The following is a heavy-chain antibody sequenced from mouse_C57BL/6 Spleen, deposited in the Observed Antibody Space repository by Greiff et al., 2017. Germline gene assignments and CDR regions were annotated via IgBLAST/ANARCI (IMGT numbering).Heavy chain of an antibody. J-gene: IGHJ2*01. Sequence: VQLQQSGPELVKPGASVKISCKASGYTFTDYYMNWVKQSHGKSLEWIGDINPNNGGTSYNQKFKGKATLTVDKSSSTAYMELRSLTSEDSAVYYCARVGDLFDYWGQGTTLTVSS. CDR2: INPNNGGT. CDR1: GYTFTDYY. V-gene: IGHV1-26*01. CDR3: ARVGDLFDY.